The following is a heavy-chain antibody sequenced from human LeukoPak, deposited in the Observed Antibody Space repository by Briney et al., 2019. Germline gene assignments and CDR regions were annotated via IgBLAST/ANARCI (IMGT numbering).Heavy chain of an antibody. D-gene: IGHD3-10*01. V-gene: IGHV3-30*03. CDR1: GFTFTSYG. J-gene: IGHJ4*02. Sequence: GTSLRLSCAASGFTFTSYGMHWVRQAPGKGLEWVALITYDGYYKCYSDSVKGRFTISSDTSKNTLYLQMNSLRAEDTAVYYCARDLSPVVRASPMGYWGQGTPVTVSS. CDR2: ITYDGYYK. CDR3: ARDLSPVVRASPMGY.